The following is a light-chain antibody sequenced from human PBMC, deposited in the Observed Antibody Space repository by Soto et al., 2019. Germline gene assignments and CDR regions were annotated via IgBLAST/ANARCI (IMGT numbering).Light chain of an antibody. V-gene: IGKV1-27*01. CDR2: AAS. CDR1: QGISSY. CDR3: QNYYNAPET. J-gene: IGKJ1*01. Sequence: DIQMTQSPSSLSASVGDRVTITCRASQGISSYLDWYQQRPGKVPKVLIYAASTLHSGVPSRFSGSGSGTDFTLTISNVQPEDVATYYCQNYYNAPETFGQGTKVEIK.